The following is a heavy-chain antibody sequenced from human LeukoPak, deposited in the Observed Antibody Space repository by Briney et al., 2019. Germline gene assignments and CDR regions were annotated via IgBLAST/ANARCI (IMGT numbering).Heavy chain of an antibody. Sequence: PSETLSLTCAVYGGSFSGYYWSWIRQPPGKGLEWIGEINHSGSTNYNPSLKSRVTISVDTSKNQFSLKLSSVTAADTAVYYCARGRDGYNYPFSFDYWGQGTLVTVSS. J-gene: IGHJ4*02. CDR2: INHSGST. CDR1: GGSFSGYY. V-gene: IGHV4-34*01. D-gene: IGHD5-24*01. CDR3: ARGRDGYNYPFSFDY.